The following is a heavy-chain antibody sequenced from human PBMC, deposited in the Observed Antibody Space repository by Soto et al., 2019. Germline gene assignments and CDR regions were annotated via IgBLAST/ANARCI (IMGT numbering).Heavy chain of an antibody. J-gene: IGHJ6*02. Sequence: SETLSLTCTVPGGSISSYYWSWIRQPPGKGLEWIGEIYHSGSTNYNPSLKSRVTISVDKSKNQFSLKLSSVTAADTAVYYCARVSGSYYYGMDVWGQGITVTVSS. CDR1: GGSISSYY. CDR2: IYHSGST. CDR3: ARVSGSYYYGMDV. V-gene: IGHV4-59*12. D-gene: IGHD1-26*01.